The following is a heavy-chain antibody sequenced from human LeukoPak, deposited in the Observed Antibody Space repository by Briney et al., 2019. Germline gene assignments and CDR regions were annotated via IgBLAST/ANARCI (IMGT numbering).Heavy chain of an antibody. V-gene: IGHV3-30*04. CDR2: VSHDGSNE. J-gene: IGHJ6*02. CDR3: AKDDYGMDV. Sequence: GGSLRLSCAASGFTFSDYAMHWVRQAPGKGLEWVAVVSHDGSNEYYTDSVKGRLTISRDNSKKTLDLQMNSLRGEDTGVYYCAKDDYGMDVWGQGTTVTVSS. CDR1: GFTFSDYA.